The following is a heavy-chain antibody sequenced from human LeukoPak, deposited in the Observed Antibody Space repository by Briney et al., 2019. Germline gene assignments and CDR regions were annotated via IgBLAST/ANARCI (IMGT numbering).Heavy chain of an antibody. CDR2: IYYSGST. J-gene: IGHJ5*02. CDR3: TKALPGKFDP. D-gene: IGHD3-10*01. CDR1: GGSISSYY. V-gene: IGHV4-59*01. Sequence: SETLSLTCTVSGGSISSYYWSWIRQPPGKGLEWIGHIYYSGSTNYNPSLKSRVTISVDTSKIQFSLKLNSVTAADTAMYYCTKALPGKFDPWGQGTLVTVSS.